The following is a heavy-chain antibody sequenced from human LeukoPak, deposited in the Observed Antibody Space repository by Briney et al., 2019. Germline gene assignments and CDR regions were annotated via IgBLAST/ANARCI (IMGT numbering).Heavy chain of an antibody. CDR1: GGSLSSYF. Sequence: SETLSLTCTVSGGSLSSYFWSWIRQPPGKGLEWIGYIHNSATTNCNPSLKSRVTISLDTAKNQFSLKLTSVTAADTAVYFCARSRGGFGDYGSWSDPWGQGTLVTVSS. V-gene: IGHV4-59*12. CDR2: IHNSATT. CDR3: ARSRGGFGDYGSWSDP. D-gene: IGHD4-17*01. J-gene: IGHJ5*02.